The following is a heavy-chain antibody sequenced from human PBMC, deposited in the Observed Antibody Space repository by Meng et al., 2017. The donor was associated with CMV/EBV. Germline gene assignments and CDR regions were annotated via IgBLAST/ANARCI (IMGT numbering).Heavy chain of an antibody. CDR3: ARYCSSTSCYRFDP. Sequence: GESLKISCAASGFTFSSYWMYWVRQAPGKGLVWVSRIKSDGSSTTYADSVKGRFTISRDNAKNSLYLQMNSLRAEDTAVYYCARYCSSTSCYRFDPWGQGTLVTVSS. V-gene: IGHV3-74*01. CDR2: IKSDGSST. CDR1: GFTFSSYW. J-gene: IGHJ5*02. D-gene: IGHD2-2*02.